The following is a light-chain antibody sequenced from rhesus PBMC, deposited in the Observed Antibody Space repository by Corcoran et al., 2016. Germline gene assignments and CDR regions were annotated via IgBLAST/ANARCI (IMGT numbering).Light chain of an antibody. Sequence: IQMTQSPSSPSAFVGDRVTITCRASENVNNYLHWYQQKPGKAPKLLIYAASTLQSGVPSRLSGSGSGTDYTFTISSLQPEDVATYYYQHSYGTPYSFGQGTKVEIK. CDR3: QHSYGTPYS. CDR1: ENVNNY. V-gene: IGKV1-74*01. J-gene: IGKJ2*01. CDR2: AAS.